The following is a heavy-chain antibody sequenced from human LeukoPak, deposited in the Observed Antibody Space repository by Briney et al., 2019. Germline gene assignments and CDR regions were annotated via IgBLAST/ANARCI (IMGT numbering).Heavy chain of an antibody. V-gene: IGHV3-30*03. J-gene: IGHJ4*02. Sequence: PGGSLRLSCAASGFTFSSYGMHWVRQAPGKGLEWVAVISYDGSNKYYADSVKGRFTISRDNSKNTLYLQMNSLRAEDTAVYYCAREYSSSSGRSFDYWGQGTLVTVSS. CDR1: GFTFSSYG. CDR3: AREYSSSSGRSFDY. CDR2: ISYDGSNK. D-gene: IGHD6-6*01.